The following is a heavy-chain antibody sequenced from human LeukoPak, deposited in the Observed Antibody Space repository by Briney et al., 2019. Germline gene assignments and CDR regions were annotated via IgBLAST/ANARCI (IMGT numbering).Heavy chain of an antibody. V-gene: IGHV3-30-3*01. CDR3: ARDVLYVFQRMDV. Sequence: GGSLRFSCAASGFTFSSYAMHWVRQAPGKGLEWVAVISYDGSNKYYADSVKGRFTISRDNSKNTLYLQMNSLRAEDTAVYYCARDVLYVFQRMDVWGQGTTVTVSS. J-gene: IGHJ6*02. CDR2: ISYDGSNK. D-gene: IGHD3-3*01. CDR1: GFTFSSYA.